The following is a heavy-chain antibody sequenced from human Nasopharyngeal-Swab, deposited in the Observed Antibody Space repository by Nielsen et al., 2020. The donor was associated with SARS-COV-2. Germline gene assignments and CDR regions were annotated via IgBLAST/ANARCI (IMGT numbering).Heavy chain of an antibody. CDR2: ISNSSYI. D-gene: IGHD3-10*01. CDR1: GFTFSSYR. Sequence: GGSLRLSCAASGFTFSSYRMNWVRQAPGKGLEWVSSISNSSYIYYADSVKGRFTITRDNAKNSLYLQMNSLRAEDTAVYYCARARRGVDYYMDVWGKGTTVTVSS. CDR3: ARARRGVDYYMDV. V-gene: IGHV3-21*01. J-gene: IGHJ6*03.